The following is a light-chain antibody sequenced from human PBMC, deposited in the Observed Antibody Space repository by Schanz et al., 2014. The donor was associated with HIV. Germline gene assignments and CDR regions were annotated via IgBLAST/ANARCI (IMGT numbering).Light chain of an antibody. V-gene: IGLV2-8*01. Sequence: QSALTQPPSASGSLGQSVTISCTGTSDDVGGYNYVSWYQQHPGKAPKLMISEVSKRPSGVPDRFSGSKSGNTASLTISGLQAEDEADYYCSSCSTSTLDFGGGTKLTVL. J-gene: IGLJ2*01. CDR1: SDDVGGYNY. CDR2: EVS. CDR3: SSCSTSTLD.